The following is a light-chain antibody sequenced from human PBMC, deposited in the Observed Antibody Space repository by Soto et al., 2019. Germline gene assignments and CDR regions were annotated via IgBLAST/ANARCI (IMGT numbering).Light chain of an antibody. Sequence: AIQMSQSPSALSASIGDRVTITCRASQGIRNDFGWYQQQPGNDPKLLIYAASSLQSGVPSRFSGSGSGTDFTLTISSLQHEDFATYYCQQVKTYPRTFGGGTKVDIK. CDR2: AAS. CDR3: QQVKTYPRT. V-gene: IGKV1-6*01. J-gene: IGKJ4*01. CDR1: QGIRND.